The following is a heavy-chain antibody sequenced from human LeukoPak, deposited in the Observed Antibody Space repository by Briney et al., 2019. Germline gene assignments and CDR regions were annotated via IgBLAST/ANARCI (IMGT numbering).Heavy chain of an antibody. V-gene: IGHV3-48*02. D-gene: IGHD4-23*01. CDR3: AGDHGGDGVFDI. CDR1: GFTFSSSS. Sequence: PGGSLRLSCAASGFTFSSSSMNWVRQAPGKRLEWVLYISSSSNTIYYADSVKGRFTISRDNAKNSLYLQMNSLRDEDTAVYYCAGDHGGDGVFDIWGQGTMVTVSS. CDR2: ISSSSNTI. J-gene: IGHJ3*02.